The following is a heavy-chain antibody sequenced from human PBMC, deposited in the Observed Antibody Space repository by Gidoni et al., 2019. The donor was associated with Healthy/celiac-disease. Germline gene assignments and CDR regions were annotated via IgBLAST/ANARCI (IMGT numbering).Heavy chain of an antibody. V-gene: IGHV4-38-2*01. D-gene: IGHD4-17*01. Sequence: QVQLQESGPGLVKPSCTLSLTCAVSGYSIRRVYYWGWLRQPPGKGREWIGSIYHSWSTYYNPSLKGRGTISLDTSKNQFSLRLSSLTAADTAVYYCARGSVYGDYGHDAFDIWGKGTMVTVSS. J-gene: IGHJ3*02. CDR2: IYHSWST. CDR3: ARGSVYGDYGHDAFDI. CDR1: GYSIRRVYY.